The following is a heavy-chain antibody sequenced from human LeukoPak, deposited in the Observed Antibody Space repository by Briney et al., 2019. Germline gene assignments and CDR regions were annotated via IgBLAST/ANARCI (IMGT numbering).Heavy chain of an antibody. CDR2: IRSKAYGGTT. V-gene: IGHV3-49*04. CDR1: GFTFGDYA. Sequence: GGSLRLSCTASGFTFGDYAMSWVRQAPGKGLEWVGFIRSKAYGGTTEYAASVKGRLTISRDDSKSIAYLQMNSLKTEDTAVYYCTRDRGVPAAHMPLGYWGQGTLVTVSS. J-gene: IGHJ4*02. CDR3: TRDRGVPAAHMPLGY. D-gene: IGHD2-2*01.